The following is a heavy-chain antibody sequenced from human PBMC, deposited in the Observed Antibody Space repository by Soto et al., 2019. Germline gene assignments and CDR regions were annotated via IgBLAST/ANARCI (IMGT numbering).Heavy chain of an antibody. Sequence: ASVKVSCKASGYTFTSYGISWVRQAPGQGLEWMGWISAYNGNTNYAQKLQGRVTMTTDTSTSTAYMELRSLRSDDTAVYYCARVEHLEWLLLEDRDYWGQGTLVTVSS. CDR1: GYTFTSYG. J-gene: IGHJ4*02. V-gene: IGHV1-18*01. CDR2: ISAYNGNT. D-gene: IGHD3-3*01. CDR3: ARVEHLEWLLLEDRDY.